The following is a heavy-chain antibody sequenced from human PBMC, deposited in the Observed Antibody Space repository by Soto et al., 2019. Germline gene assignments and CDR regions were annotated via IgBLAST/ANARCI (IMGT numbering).Heavy chain of an antibody. Sequence: EVQLVESGGGLVQPGGSLRLSCAVSGFTFSSFWMHWVRQATGEGLVWVSRINTDGSSTSYADSVKGRFTISRDNAKNTLYLKMNSLRVEDTATYYCAKRGVDTFGLSYWGQGTLVTVSS. D-gene: IGHD3-10*01. CDR3: AKRGVDTFGLSY. V-gene: IGHV3-74*01. CDR1: GFTFSSFW. J-gene: IGHJ4*02. CDR2: INTDGSST.